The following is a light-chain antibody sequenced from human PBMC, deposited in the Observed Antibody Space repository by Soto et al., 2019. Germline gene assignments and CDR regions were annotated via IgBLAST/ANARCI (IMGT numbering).Light chain of an antibody. Sequence: IQMTQSPSSLSASVGERVAITCRASQNIKNYVSWYQHKPGRAPNLLISGASNLQSGVPTRFSGSGSGTDFTLTISNLRPEDFATYYCLQTYSARTFGQGTKVEI. V-gene: IGKV1-39*01. CDR2: GAS. J-gene: IGKJ1*01. CDR3: LQTYSART. CDR1: QNIKNY.